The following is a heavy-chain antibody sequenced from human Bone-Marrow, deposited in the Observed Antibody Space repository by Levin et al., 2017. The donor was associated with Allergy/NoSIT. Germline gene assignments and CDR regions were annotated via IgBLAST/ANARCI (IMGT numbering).Heavy chain of an antibody. D-gene: IGHD4-23*01. J-gene: IGHJ4*02. V-gene: IGHV4-34*01. CDR2: INHSGST. CDR1: GGSFSGYY. Sequence: SQTLSLTCAVYGGSFSGYYWSWIRQPPGKGLEWIGEINHSGSTNYNPSLKSRVTISVDTSKNQFSLKLSSVTAADTAVYYCASLTRLVYWGQGTLVTVSS. CDR3: ASLTRLVY.